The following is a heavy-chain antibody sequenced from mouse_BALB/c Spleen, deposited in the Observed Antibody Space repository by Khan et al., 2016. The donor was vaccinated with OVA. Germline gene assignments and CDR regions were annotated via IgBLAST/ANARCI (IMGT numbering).Heavy chain of an antibody. V-gene: IGHV14-3*02. CDR2: IDPANGNS. D-gene: IGHD4-1*01. Sequence: VQLKESGAELVKPGASVKLSCTASGFNIKDTYMHWVKQRPEQGLEWIGRIDPANGNSKYDPKFQGKATITADTSSNTAYLQLSSLTSEDTAVYYCARDYWDVFAYWGQGTLGTVSA. CDR3: ARDYWDVFAY. J-gene: IGHJ3*01. CDR1: GFNIKDTY.